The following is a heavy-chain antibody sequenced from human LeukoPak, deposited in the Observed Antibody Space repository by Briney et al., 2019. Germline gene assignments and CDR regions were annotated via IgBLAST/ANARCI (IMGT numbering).Heavy chain of an antibody. Sequence: SVKVSCKAPGGTFSSYAISWVRQAPGQGLEWMGRIIPILGIANYAQKFQGRVTITADKSTSTAYMELRSLRSDDTAVYYCARDLGLYYGSGSYYEFWFDPWGQGTLVTVSS. D-gene: IGHD3-10*01. CDR1: GGTFSSYA. CDR3: ARDLGLYYGSGSYYEFWFDP. J-gene: IGHJ5*02. CDR2: IIPILGIA. V-gene: IGHV1-69*04.